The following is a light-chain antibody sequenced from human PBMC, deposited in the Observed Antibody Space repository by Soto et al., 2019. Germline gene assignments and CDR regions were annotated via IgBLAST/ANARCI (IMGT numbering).Light chain of an antibody. J-gene: IGKJ2*01. CDR1: QSVTSSY. V-gene: IGKV3-20*01. CDR3: QQYGGSPST. CDR2: DAS. Sequence: EIVLTQSPGTLSLSPGERATLSCRASQSVTSSYLAWYQQRPGQAPRLLMYDASSRATGIPDRFSGSGSGTDFTLAISRLEPEDFAVYYWQQYGGSPSTFGQGTKLEIK.